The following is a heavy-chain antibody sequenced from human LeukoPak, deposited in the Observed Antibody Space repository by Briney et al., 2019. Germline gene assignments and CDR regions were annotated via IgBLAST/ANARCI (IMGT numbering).Heavy chain of an antibody. CDR1: GGTISSYY. Sequence: SETLSLTCTVSGGTISSYYWSWIRQPPGKGLEWIGYIYYSGSTNYNPSLKSRATISVDTSKNQFSLKLSSVTAADTAVYYCARNLGGSSWVFDYWGQGTLVTVSS. V-gene: IGHV4-59*01. J-gene: IGHJ4*02. CDR2: IYYSGST. CDR3: ARNLGGSSWVFDY. D-gene: IGHD6-13*01.